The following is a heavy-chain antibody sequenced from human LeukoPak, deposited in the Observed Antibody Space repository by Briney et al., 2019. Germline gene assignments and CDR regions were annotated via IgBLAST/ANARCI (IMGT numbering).Heavy chain of an antibody. V-gene: IGHV1-46*01. Sequence: GASVKVSCKASGYTFTSYYMHWVRQAPGQGLEWMGIINPSGGSTSYAQKFQGRVTMTRDTSTSTVYMELSSLRSEDTAVCYCARDYYGSGSYSWFDPWGQGTLVTVSS. CDR1: GYTFTSYY. J-gene: IGHJ5*02. CDR3: ARDYYGSGSYSWFDP. CDR2: INPSGGST. D-gene: IGHD3-10*01.